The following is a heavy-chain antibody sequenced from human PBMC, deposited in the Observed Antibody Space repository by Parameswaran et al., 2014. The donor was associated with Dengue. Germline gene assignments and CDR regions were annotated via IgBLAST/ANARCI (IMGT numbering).Heavy chain of an antibody. CDR3: ASKTLVTRGVVYNY. Sequence: VRQAPGKGLEWISYIHSSSSTIHYADSVKGRFTISRDNAKSSLFLQMNSLRDDDTAVYYCASKTLVTRGVVYNYWGQGTLVTVSS. CDR2: IHSSSSTI. D-gene: IGHD3-10*01. V-gene: IGHV3-48*02. J-gene: IGHJ4*02.